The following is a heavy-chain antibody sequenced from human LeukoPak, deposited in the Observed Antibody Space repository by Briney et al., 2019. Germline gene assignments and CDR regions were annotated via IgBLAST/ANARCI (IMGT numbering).Heavy chain of an antibody. CDR3: ARDMGYGYSHYYYGMDV. CDR2: IIPNSGGT. J-gene: IGHJ6*02. Sequence: ASVKVSCKASGYTFTGYYMHWVRQAPGQGLEWMGWIIPNSGGTNYAQKFQGRVTMTRDTSISTAYMELSRLRSDDTAVYYCARDMGYGYSHYYYGMDVWGQGTTVTVSS. V-gene: IGHV1-2*02. CDR1: GYTFTGYY. D-gene: IGHD5-18*01.